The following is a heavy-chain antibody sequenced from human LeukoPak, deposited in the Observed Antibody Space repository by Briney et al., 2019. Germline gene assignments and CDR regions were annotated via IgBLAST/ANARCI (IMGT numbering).Heavy chain of an antibody. D-gene: IGHD5-18*01. CDR2: ISAYNGNT. V-gene: IGHV1-18*01. CDR1: GYTFTSYG. Sequence: ASVKVSRKASGYTFTSYGISWVRQAPGQGLEWMGWISAYNGNTNYAQKLQGRVTMTTDTSTSTAYMELRSLRSDDTAVYYCARENHNVDTAMVPLGPLYYYYMDVWGKGTTVTVSS. CDR3: ARENHNVDTAMVPLGPLYYYYMDV. J-gene: IGHJ6*03.